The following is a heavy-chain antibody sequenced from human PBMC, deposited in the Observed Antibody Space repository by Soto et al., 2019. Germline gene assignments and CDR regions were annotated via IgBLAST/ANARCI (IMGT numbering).Heavy chain of an antibody. CDR3: ARGITDLYYYGMDV. D-gene: IGHD3-10*01. V-gene: IGHV6-1*01. Sequence: SQTLSLTCAISGDSVSRNSGAWNWIRQSPSRGLEWLGRTYYRSKWYTDYALSVKSRITINPETSKNQFSLQLNSVTPEDTAVYYCARGITDLYYYGMDVWGQGTTVTVSS. J-gene: IGHJ6*02. CDR2: TYYRSKWYT. CDR1: GDSVSRNSGA.